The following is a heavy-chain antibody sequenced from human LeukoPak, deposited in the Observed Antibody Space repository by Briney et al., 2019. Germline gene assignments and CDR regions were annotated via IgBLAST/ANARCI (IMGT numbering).Heavy chain of an antibody. CDR3: ARGSSFDGYCSAGACDAGYYDS. J-gene: IGHJ4*02. V-gene: IGHV4-34*01. D-gene: IGHD2-15*01. Sequence: SETLSLTCAVYGESFSVYFWNWIRQAPGKPLEYIGEINHRGSSHYNPSLKTRVTLSVDTSKNQFSLKLTSVTAADTAVYFCARGSSFDGYCSAGACDAGYYDSWGQGTPVTVSS. CDR1: GESFSVYF. CDR2: INHRGSS.